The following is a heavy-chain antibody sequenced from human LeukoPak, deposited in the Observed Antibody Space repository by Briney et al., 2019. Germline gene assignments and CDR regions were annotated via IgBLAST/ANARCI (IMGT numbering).Heavy chain of an antibody. CDR3: AKSCIPGSGSYYPYYYGMDV. CDR2: INPNSGDT. J-gene: IGHJ6*02. V-gene: IGHV1-2*02. CDR1: GYTFIDYY. D-gene: IGHD3-10*01. Sequence: EASGKVSCKASGYTFIDYYMHWVRQAPGQGLEWMGWINPNSGDTNYAQKFQGRVTMTRDTSISTAYMELSRLTSDDTAVYYCAKSCIPGSGSYYPYYYGMDVWGQGTTVIASS.